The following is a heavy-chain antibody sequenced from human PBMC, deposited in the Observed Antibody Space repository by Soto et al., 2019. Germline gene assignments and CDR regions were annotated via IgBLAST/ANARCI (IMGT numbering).Heavy chain of an antibody. D-gene: IGHD3-16*01. V-gene: IGHV3-23*01. CDR1: GFTFSIYA. CDR2: ISGSGGST. Sequence: EVQLLESGGGLVQPGGSLRLSCAASGFTFSIYAMSWVRQAPGKGLEWVSAISGSGGSTYYADSVKGRFTISRDNSKNTLYLQMNSLRAEDTAVYYCAKDLTAYDYIWGSADYFDYWGQGTLVTVSS. J-gene: IGHJ4*02. CDR3: AKDLTAYDYIWGSADYFDY.